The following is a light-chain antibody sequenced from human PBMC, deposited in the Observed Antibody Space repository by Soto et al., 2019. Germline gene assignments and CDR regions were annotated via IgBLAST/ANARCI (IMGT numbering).Light chain of an antibody. CDR2: DAS. Sequence: EIVMTQSPATLSVSPGETATLSCRASQSVITNLAWYQQKPGQAPRLLIYDASNRATGIPVRFSGSGSGTDYTLTITNLEPEDFAIYYCQQRSNWPWTFGQGTKVDIK. V-gene: IGKV3-11*01. CDR3: QQRSNWPWT. J-gene: IGKJ1*01. CDR1: QSVITN.